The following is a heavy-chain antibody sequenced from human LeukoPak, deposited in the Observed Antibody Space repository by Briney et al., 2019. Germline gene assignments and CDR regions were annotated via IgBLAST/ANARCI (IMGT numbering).Heavy chain of an antibody. Sequence: GGSVSLLRAAWGFTYRDYYMRGIRQAPGKALEGVSYISCSGSTVYYADSVKGRLTISRDNAKNSLYLQMSSLKAEDTPVYYCARDPYDSSGYYFQGYYYYGMDLWGQGTTVSVPS. CDR2: ISCSGSTV. J-gene: IGHJ6*02. V-gene: IGHV3-11*01. D-gene: IGHD3-22*01. CDR3: ARDPYDSSGYYFQGYYYYGMDL. CDR1: GFTYRDYY.